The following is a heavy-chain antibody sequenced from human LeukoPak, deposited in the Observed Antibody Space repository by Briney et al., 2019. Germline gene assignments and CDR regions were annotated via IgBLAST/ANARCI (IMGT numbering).Heavy chain of an antibody. CDR3: ARRYCSGGSCYHYYYYMDV. CDR1: GFTFSSYW. V-gene: IGHV3-7*01. CDR2: TKKDGSEK. D-gene: IGHD2-15*01. Sequence: GGSLRLSCAASGFTFSSYWMSWVRQAPGKGLEWVANTKKDGSEKYYVDSVKGRFTISGDNAKNSLYLEMNSLRAEDTAVYYCARRYCSGGSCYHYYYYMDVWGKGTTVTVSS. J-gene: IGHJ6*03.